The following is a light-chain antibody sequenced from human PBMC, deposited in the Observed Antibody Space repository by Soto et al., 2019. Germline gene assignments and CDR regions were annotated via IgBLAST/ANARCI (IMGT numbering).Light chain of an antibody. CDR1: QSISSW. J-gene: IGKJ1*01. CDR2: DAS. V-gene: IGKV1-5*01. Sequence: DIQMTQSPSTLSASVGDRVTITCRASQSISSWLAWYQQKPGKAPKLLIYDASSLESGVPSRFSGSGSGADFTLTIGRLEPEDFALYYCQQYSTSRTFGQGTKVDIK. CDR3: QQYSTSRT.